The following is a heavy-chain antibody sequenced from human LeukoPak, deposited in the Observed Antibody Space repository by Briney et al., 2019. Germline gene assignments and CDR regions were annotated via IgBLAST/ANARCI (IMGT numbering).Heavy chain of an antibody. Sequence: SETLSLTCTVSGGSISSYYWSWIRQPAGKGLEWIGRIYTSGSTNYNPSLKSRVTMSVDTSKNQFSLKLSSVTAADTAVYYCARGMDSSGYYALXYXXQGTXXTVS. J-gene: IGHJ4*02. CDR2: IYTSGST. CDR1: GGSISSYY. CDR3: ARGMDSSGYYALXY. V-gene: IGHV4-4*07. D-gene: IGHD3-22*01.